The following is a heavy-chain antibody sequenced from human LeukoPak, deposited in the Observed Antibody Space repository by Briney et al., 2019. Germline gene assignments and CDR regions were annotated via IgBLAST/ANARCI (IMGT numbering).Heavy chain of an antibody. J-gene: IGHJ4*02. CDR1: GITFSSHA. D-gene: IGHD6-19*01. CDR2: IRGNGPNT. V-gene: IGHV3-23*01. Sequence: GGSLRLSCAASGITFSSHAMTWVRQAPGKRLEWVAAIRGNGPNTDYADSVKGRFTISRDNSKSTLYLQMNSLRAEDTAVYYCAKAYHDSGCLIDYWGQGTLVTVSS. CDR3: AKAYHDSGCLIDY.